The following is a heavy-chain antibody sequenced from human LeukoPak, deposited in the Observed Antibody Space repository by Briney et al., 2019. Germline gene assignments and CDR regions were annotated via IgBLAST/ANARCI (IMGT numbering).Heavy chain of an antibody. V-gene: IGHV3-48*03. CDR3: ATGFWSGF. Sequence: GGSLRLSCAASGFTVSSYEMNWVRQAPGKGLEWVSYISSSGSTIFYAHSVKGLFTISRDNAKTSLYLQMNSLRAEDTAVYYCATGFWSGFWGQATLLTVSS. CDR1: GFTVSSYE. CDR2: ISSSGSTI. D-gene: IGHD3-3*01. J-gene: IGHJ1*01.